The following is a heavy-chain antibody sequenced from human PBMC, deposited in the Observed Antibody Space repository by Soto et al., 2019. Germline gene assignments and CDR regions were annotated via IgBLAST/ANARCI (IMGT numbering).Heavy chain of an antibody. CDR1: GFTFSNYW. J-gene: IGHJ4*02. Sequence: EVQLVESGRGLVQPGGSLRLSCAGSGFTFSNYWMHWVRQAPGKGLEWVSRIDHDGPTDYADSVRGRFTISRDNAENTLYLQMNSLRPDDTAVYYCVRDSHGDYWGQGTLVTVSS. CDR3: VRDSHGDY. V-gene: IGHV3-74*01. CDR2: IDHDGPT.